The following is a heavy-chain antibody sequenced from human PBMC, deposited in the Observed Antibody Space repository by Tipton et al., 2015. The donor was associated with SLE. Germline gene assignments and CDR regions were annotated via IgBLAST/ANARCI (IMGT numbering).Heavy chain of an antibody. J-gene: IGHJ6*03. CDR1: GGSFSGYY. CDR2: INHSGST. Sequence: GLVKPSETLSLTCAVYGGSFSGYYWSWIRQPPGKGLEWIGEINHSGSTNYNPSLKSRVTISVDTSKNQFSLKLSSVTAADTAVYYCARLIRFLEWLPIHYYYYMDVWGKGTTVTVSS. V-gene: IGHV4-34*01. D-gene: IGHD3-3*01. CDR3: ARLIRFLEWLPIHYYYYMDV.